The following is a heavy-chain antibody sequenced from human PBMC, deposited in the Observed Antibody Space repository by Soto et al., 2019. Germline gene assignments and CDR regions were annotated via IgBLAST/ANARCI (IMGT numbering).Heavy chain of an antibody. D-gene: IGHD3-3*01. CDR3: ARIASFGVVILPSGSFDY. V-gene: IGHV1-18*04. CDR1: GYTFTSYG. CDR2: ISAYNGNT. J-gene: IGHJ4*02. Sequence: ASVKVSCKASGYTFTSYGISWVRQAPGQGLEWMGWISAYNGNTNYAQKLQGRVTMTTDTSTSTAYMELRSLRSDDTAVYYCARIASFGVVILPSGSFDYWGQGTLVTVSS.